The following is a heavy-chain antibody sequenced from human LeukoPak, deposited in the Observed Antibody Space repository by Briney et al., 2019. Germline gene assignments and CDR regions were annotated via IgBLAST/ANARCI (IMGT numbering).Heavy chain of an antibody. CDR3: AKDFSSSWYWDY. V-gene: IGHV3-30*02. J-gene: IGHJ4*02. CDR2: IRYDGSNK. CDR1: GFTFSSYG. Sequence: PGGSLRLSCAASGFTFSSYGMHWVRQAPGKGLEWVAFIRYDGSNKYYADSVKGRFTISRDNSKNTLYLQMNSLRAEDTAVYYCAKDFSSSWYWDYWGQGTLVTVSS. D-gene: IGHD6-13*01.